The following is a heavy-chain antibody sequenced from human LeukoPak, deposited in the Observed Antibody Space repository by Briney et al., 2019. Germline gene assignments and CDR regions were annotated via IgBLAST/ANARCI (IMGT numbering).Heavy chain of an antibody. Sequence: GGSLRLSCAASGFTFSSYEMNWVRQAPGKGLEWVSYISSSGSTIYYADSVKGRFTISRDNAKNSLYLQMNSLRAEDTAVYYCARARSEWVTEPFDYWGQGTLVTVSS. CDR3: ARARSEWVTEPFDY. J-gene: IGHJ4*02. CDR1: GFTFSSYE. V-gene: IGHV3-48*03. CDR2: ISSSGSTI. D-gene: IGHD1-26*01.